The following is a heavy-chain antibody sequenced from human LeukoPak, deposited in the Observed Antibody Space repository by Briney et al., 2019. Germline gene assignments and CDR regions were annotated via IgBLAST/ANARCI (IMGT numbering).Heavy chain of an antibody. V-gene: IGHV4-59*11. Sequence: SETLSLTCTVSGGSIGSHYWTWIRQTPGKGLEWIGYVYDIGSTKYNPSLKSRVTISVDTSKNQFSLKLRSVTAADTAVYYCGRVTGYMIEDYFDYWGQGTLVTVSS. J-gene: IGHJ4*02. D-gene: IGHD3-22*01. CDR1: GGSIGSHY. CDR2: VYDIGST. CDR3: GRVTGYMIEDYFDY.